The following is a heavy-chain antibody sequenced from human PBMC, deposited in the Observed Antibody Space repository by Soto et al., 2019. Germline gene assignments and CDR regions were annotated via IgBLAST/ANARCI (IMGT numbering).Heavy chain of an antibody. Sequence: QVQLVQSGAEVKKPGASVKVSCKTSGYTFTSYGSSWVRQAPGQGLEWMGWISAYNGNTNYAQKHQGTVTMTTDTSTSTAYMERRSTRSDYTAVNYCAAPLSYSYGLDYWGQGTLVTVS. CDR3: AAPLSYSYGLDY. D-gene: IGHD5-18*01. CDR1: GYTFTSYG. CDR2: ISAYNGNT. V-gene: IGHV1-18*01. J-gene: IGHJ4*02.